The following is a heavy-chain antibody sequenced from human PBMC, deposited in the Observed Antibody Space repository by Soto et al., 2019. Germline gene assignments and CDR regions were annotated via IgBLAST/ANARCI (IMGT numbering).Heavy chain of an antibody. Sequence: PSETLSLTCAVYGGSFSGYYWSWIRQPPGKGLEWTGEINHSGSTNYNPSLKSRVTISVDTSKNKFSLKLSAVTAADTAVYYCPRVPPTDTAMVSSFDFWGQGTLVTVSS. D-gene: IGHD5-18*01. J-gene: IGHJ4*02. CDR2: INHSGST. V-gene: IGHV4-34*01. CDR3: PRVPPTDTAMVSSFDF. CDR1: GGSFSGYY.